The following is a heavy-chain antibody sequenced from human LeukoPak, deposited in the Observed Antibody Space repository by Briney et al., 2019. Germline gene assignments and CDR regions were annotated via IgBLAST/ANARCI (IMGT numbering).Heavy chain of an antibody. CDR1: GGTFSSYA. Sequence: GASVKVSCKASGGTFSSYAISWVRQAPGQGLEWMGGIIPIFGTANYAQKFQGRVTITTDESTSTAYMELSSLRSEDTAVYYCARGANIITIFGGGTNWFDPWAREPWSPSPQ. CDR3: ARGANIITIFGGGTNWFDP. CDR2: IIPIFGTA. J-gene: IGHJ5*02. V-gene: IGHV1-69*05. D-gene: IGHD3-3*01.